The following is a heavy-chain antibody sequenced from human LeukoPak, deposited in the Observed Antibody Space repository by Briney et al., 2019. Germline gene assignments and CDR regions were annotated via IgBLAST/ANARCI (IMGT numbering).Heavy chain of an antibody. J-gene: IGHJ4*02. Sequence: SETLSLTCTVSGGSISSSSYYWGWIRQPPGKGLEWIGSIYYSGSTYYNPSLKSRVTISVDTSKNQFSLKLSSVTAADTAVYYCARDRGRKRPFDYWGQGTLVTVSS. CDR1: GGSISSSSYY. V-gene: IGHV4-39*07. CDR2: IYYSGST. D-gene: IGHD1-26*01. CDR3: ARDRGRKRPFDY.